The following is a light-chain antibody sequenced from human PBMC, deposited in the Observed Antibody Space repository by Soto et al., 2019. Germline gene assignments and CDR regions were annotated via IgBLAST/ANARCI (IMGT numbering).Light chain of an antibody. CDR3: QQYNIWPPWT. J-gene: IGKJ1*01. CDR1: QSVSSN. CDR2: GAS. V-gene: IGKV3-15*01. Sequence: EIVLTQSPGTLSLSPGDRVTLSCRASQSVSSNYLAWYQQKPGQAPRLLIYGASTRATGVPARFSGSGSGTDFTLTISSLESEDFAVYYCQQYNIWPPWTFGQGTKVDIK.